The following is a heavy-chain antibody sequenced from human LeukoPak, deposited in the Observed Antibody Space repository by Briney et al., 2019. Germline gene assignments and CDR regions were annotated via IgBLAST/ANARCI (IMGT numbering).Heavy chain of an antibody. Sequence: GGSLRLSCAASGFTFSSYAMHWVRQAPGKGLEWVAVISYDGSNKYYADSVKGRFTISRDNAKNSLYLQMNSLRAEDTAVYYCASQYYDILTGYRYFQHWGQGTLVTVSS. CDR2: ISYDGSNK. J-gene: IGHJ1*01. CDR3: ASQYYDILTGYRYFQH. V-gene: IGHV3-30*04. CDR1: GFTFSSYA. D-gene: IGHD3-9*01.